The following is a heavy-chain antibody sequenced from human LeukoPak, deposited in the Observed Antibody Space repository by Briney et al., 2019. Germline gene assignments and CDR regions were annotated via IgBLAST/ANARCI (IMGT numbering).Heavy chain of an antibody. CDR3: AKDRLEFYGSARYYFDS. V-gene: IGHV3-30*02. CDR2: IRHDASSQ. CDR1: GFSFSTYG. Sequence: GGSLRLSCAASGFSFSTYGMHWVRQAPGKGLEWVAFIRHDASSQYYADSVKGRFTISRDSSRDTLYLQMNSLRTEDTAVYFCAKDRLEFYGSARYYFDSWGQGSLVTVSS. J-gene: IGHJ4*02. D-gene: IGHD3-10*01.